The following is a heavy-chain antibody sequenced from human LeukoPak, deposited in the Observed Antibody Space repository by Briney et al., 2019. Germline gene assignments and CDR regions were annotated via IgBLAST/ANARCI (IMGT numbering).Heavy chain of an antibody. CDR3: ARVTEGYSYGYSLDY. J-gene: IGHJ4*02. D-gene: IGHD5-18*01. CDR2: INPNSGGT. CDR1: GYTFTGYY. Sequence: VASVKVSCKASGYTFTGYYMHWVRQAPGQGLEWMGRINPNSGGTNYAQKFQGRVTMTEDTSTDTAYMELSSLRSEDTAVYYCARVTEGYSYGYSLDYWGQGTLVTVSS. V-gene: IGHV1-2*06.